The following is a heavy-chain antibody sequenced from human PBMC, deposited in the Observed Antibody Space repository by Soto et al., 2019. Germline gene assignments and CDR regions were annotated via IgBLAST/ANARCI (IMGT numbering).Heavy chain of an antibody. CDR2: IKDDGSER. J-gene: IGHJ4*02. V-gene: IGHV3-7*03. Sequence: LRLSCAVSGFSFGSYWMSWVRQAPGKGLEWLASIKDDGSERYYLDSVKGRFTISRDNAKDSLSLQMNSLRGEDTAFYYCARDVGPVTIFGEALSGYFDFWGQGTLVTVSS. CDR1: GFSFGSYW. CDR3: ARDVGPVTIFGEALSGYFDF. D-gene: IGHD3-3*01.